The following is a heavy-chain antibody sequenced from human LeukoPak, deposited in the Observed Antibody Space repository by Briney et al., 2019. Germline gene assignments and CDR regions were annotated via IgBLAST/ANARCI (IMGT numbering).Heavy chain of an antibody. CDR1: GFTFDDYA. CDR3: ARSRWKPPTFFDY. V-gene: IGHV3-9*03. CDR2: ISWNSGSI. D-gene: IGHD5-24*01. Sequence: GRSLRLSCAASGFTFDDYAMHWVRQAPGKGLEWVSGISWNSGSIGYADSVKGRFTISRDNAKNSLYLQVNSLRAEDMALYYCARSRWKPPTFFDYWGQGTLVTVSS. J-gene: IGHJ4*02.